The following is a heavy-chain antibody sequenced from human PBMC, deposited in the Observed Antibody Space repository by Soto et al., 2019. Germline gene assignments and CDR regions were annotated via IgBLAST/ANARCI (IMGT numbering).Heavy chain of an antibody. V-gene: IGHV4-31*03. J-gene: IGHJ6*02. CDR2: IYYSGGT. CDR1: GYSMTSGGYY. D-gene: IGHD2-2*01. CDR3: ATLLGSHQHYYFGIDV. Sequence: QMQLQESGPELVKPSQTLSLICTVSGYSMTSGGYYWSWIRHLPGKGLEWIGYIYYSGGTQFNPSLKSRVSMSVDTSKNQFSLRLSSVTAADTAVYYWATLLGSHQHYYFGIDVWGQGTTVTVSS.